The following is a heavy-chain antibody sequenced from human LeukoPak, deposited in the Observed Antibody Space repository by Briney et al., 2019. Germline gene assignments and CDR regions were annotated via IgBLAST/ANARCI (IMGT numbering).Heavy chain of an antibody. Sequence: GGSLRLSCLTSGFTLSTNAMSWVRQAPGEGLDWVGRIASKTDGGATDYAAPVKGRFTISRDDSKNTLNLQMNSLKTEDTAVYYCTTGIRGDWGQGTLVTVSS. D-gene: IGHD3-10*01. CDR2: IASKTDGGAT. CDR3: TTGIRGD. CDR1: GFTLSTNA. V-gene: IGHV3-15*04. J-gene: IGHJ4*02.